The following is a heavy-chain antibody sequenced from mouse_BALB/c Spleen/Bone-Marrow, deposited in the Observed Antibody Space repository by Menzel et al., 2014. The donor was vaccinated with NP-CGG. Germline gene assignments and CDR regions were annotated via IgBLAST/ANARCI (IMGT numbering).Heavy chain of an antibody. Sequence: QVQLQQSGAELVRPGTSVKVSCKTSGYAFTDYLMEWLKQRPGQGLEWIGVINPGSGSTNYNEKFKDKATLTADKSSSTAYIRLSSLTSDDSAVYLCARYDGYFDYWGQGTTLTVSS. J-gene: IGHJ2*01. D-gene: IGHD2-3*01. CDR1: GYAFTDYL. V-gene: IGHV1-54*01. CDR3: ARYDGYFDY. CDR2: INPGSGST.